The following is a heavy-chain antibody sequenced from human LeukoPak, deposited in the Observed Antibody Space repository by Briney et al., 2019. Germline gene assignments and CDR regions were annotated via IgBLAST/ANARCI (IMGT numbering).Heavy chain of an antibody. CDR2: IWYDGSNK. V-gene: IGHV3-33*06. CDR1: GFTFSSYA. D-gene: IGHD2-21*01. J-gene: IGHJ3*02. Sequence: GGSLRLSCAASGFTFSSYAMSWVRQAPGKGLEWVAVIWYDGSNKYYADSVKGRFTISRDNSKNTLYLQMNSLRAEDTAVYYCAKDRDLLWWWSAAFDIWGQGTMVTVSS. CDR3: AKDRDLLWWWSAAFDI.